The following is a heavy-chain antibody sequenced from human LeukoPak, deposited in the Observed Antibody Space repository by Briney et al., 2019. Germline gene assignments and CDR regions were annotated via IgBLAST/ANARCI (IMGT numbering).Heavy chain of an antibody. CDR3: ARIYSSSWFLNWFDP. CDR1: GYSISSGYS. D-gene: IGHD6-13*01. J-gene: IGHJ5*02. Sequence: SETLSLTCTVSGYSISSGYSWGWIRQPPGKGREGFGTIYHSGSAYYNPSLKSRVTISVDTSKNQFSLKLNSVTAADTAVYYCARIYSSSWFLNWFDPWGQGTLVTVSS. V-gene: IGHV4-38-2*02. CDR2: IYHSGSA.